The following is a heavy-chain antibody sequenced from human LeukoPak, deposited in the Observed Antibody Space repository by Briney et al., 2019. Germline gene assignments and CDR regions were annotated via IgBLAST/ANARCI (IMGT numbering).Heavy chain of an antibody. D-gene: IGHD3-22*01. Sequence: GGSLRLSCAASGFTFSSYAMSWVRQAPGKGLEWVSAISGSGGSTYYADSVKGRFTISRDNSKNTLYLQMNSLRAEDTAVYYCAKGGVVYDSSGYYGYWGQGTLVTVSS. CDR1: GFTFSSYA. CDR3: AKGGVVYDSSGYYGY. V-gene: IGHV3-23*01. CDR2: ISGSGGST. J-gene: IGHJ4*02.